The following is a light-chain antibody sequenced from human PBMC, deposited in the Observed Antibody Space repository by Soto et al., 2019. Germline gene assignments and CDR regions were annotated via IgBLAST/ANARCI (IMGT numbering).Light chain of an antibody. J-gene: IGLJ1*01. Sequence: QSALTQPASVSASPGQSITISCTGSDSDVGSYDLVSWYQQHPDKAPKLLIYAVTKRPSGVSNRFSGSKSDNTASLTISGIQAEDEADYYCSSYAGTSHYVFGTGTKLTVL. CDR3: SSYAGTSHYV. CDR2: AVT. CDR1: DSDVGSYDL. V-gene: IGLV2-23*02.